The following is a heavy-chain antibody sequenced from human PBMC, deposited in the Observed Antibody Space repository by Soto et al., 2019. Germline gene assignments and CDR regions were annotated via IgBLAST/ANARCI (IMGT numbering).Heavy chain of an antibody. CDR2: IKQEGSEK. D-gene: IGHD3-9*01. CDR3: ARVLTWAFDY. CDR1: GFTFSSYW. J-gene: IGHJ4*02. Sequence: EVQLVESGGGLVQPGGSLRLSCAASGFTFSSYWMSWVRQAPGKGLEWVANIKQEGSEKYYVDSVKGRFTISRDNAKNSLYLQMHSPRAEDTAVYYFARVLTWAFDYWGQGTLVTVSS. V-gene: IGHV3-7*01.